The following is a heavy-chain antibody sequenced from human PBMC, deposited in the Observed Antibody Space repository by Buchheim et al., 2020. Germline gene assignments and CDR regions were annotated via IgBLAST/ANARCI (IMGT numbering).Heavy chain of an antibody. J-gene: IGHJ4*02. V-gene: IGHV3-33*06. Sequence: QVQLVESGGGVVQPGRSLRLSCAASGFSFSSYAMHWVRQAPGKGLEWVATIWYVGTSKYYGDSVKGRFTVSRDNSRKTLYLQMNSLRAEDTAVYYCAKAYGSGSYYHYFDYWGQGTL. CDR1: GFSFSSYA. D-gene: IGHD3-10*01. CDR3: AKAYGSGSYYHYFDY. CDR2: IWYVGTSK.